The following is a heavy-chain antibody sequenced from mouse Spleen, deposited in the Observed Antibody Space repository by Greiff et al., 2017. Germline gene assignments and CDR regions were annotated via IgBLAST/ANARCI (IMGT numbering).Heavy chain of an antibody. D-gene: IGHD2-13*01. J-gene: IGHJ3*01. CDR3: TLIYYGDYSFAY. V-gene: IGHV14-4*01. CDR2: IDPENGDT. Sequence: VQLKQSGAELVRPGASVKLSCTASGFNIKDDYMHWVKQRPEQGLEWIGWIDPENGDTEYASKFQGKATITADTSSNTAYLQLSSLTSEDTAVYYCTLIYYGDYSFAYWGQGTLVTVSA. CDR1: GFNIKDDY.